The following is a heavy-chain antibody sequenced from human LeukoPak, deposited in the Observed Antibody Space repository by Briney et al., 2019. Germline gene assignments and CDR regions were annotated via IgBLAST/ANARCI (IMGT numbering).Heavy chain of an antibody. CDR1: GFTFISYA. J-gene: IGHJ4*02. CDR2: ISGSGGIT. CDR3: ANSRSRSVMFDY. D-gene: IGHD2-21*01. V-gene: IGHV3-23*01. Sequence: GGSLRLSRAASGFTFISYAMSWVPDAPGKGLECGSAISGSGGITYYADSVKCRFTNSRDNSKNTLYLQMNSLRAEDTAVYYCANSRSRSVMFDYWGQGTLVTVSS.